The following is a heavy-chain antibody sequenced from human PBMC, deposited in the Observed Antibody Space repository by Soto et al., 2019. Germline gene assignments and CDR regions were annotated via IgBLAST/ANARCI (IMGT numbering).Heavy chain of an antibody. CDR2: IYYSGST. Sequence: PSETLSLTCTVSGGSISSGGYYWSWIRQHPGKGLEWIGYIYYSGSTYYNPSLKSRVTISVDTSKNQFSLKLSSVTAADTAVYYCARRTDGIRGGVSSWGPYYMDVWGKGTTVTVSS. CDR1: GGSISSGGYY. V-gene: IGHV4-39*01. CDR3: ARRTDGIRGGVSSWGPYYMDV. J-gene: IGHJ6*03. D-gene: IGHD6-13*01.